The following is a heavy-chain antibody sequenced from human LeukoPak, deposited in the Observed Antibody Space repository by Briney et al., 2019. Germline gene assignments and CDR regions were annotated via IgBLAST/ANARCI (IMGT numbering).Heavy chain of an antibody. D-gene: IGHD6-13*01. J-gene: IGHJ4*02. V-gene: IGHV3-66*01. Sequence: RGSLRLSCAASGFTVSSNYMSWVRQAPGKGLEWVSVIYSGGSTYYADSVKGRFTISRDNSKNTLYLQMNSLRAEDTAVYYCARDSGYSSSWAFDYWGQGTLVTVSS. CDR3: ARDSGYSSSWAFDY. CDR1: GFTVSSNY. CDR2: IYSGGST.